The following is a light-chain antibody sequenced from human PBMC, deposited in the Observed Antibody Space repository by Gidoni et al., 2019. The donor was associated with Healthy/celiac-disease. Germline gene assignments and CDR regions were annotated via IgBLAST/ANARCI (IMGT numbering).Light chain of an antibody. CDR2: DAS. V-gene: IGKV1-13*02. J-gene: IGKJ1*01. Sequence: AIQLTQSPSSLSASVGDRVTITCRASQGISSALAWYQQKPGKAPKLLIYDASSLESAVPSRLRGSGAGTVFTLTISSQQPEDFATYCWQDFNSYPWTFGQXTKVEIK. CDR3: QDFNSYPWT. CDR1: QGISSA.